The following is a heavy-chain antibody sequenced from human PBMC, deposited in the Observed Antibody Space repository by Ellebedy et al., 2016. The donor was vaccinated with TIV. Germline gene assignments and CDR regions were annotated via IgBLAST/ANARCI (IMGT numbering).Heavy chain of an antibody. CDR2: INPNSGGT. J-gene: IGHJ2*01. CDR1: GYTFTGYY. V-gene: IGHV1-2*04. CDR3: ARTAKLEAGFGYWYFDL. Sequence: ASVKVSCKASGYTFTGYYMHWVRQAPGQGLEWMGWINPNSGGTNYAQKFQGWVTMTRDTSISTAYMELSRLRSDDTAVYYCARTAKLEAGFGYWYFDLWGRGTLVTVSS. D-gene: IGHD3-16*01.